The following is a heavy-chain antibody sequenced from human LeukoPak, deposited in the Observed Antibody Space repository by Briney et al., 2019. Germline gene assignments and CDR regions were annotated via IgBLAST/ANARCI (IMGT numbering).Heavy chain of an antibody. CDR2: IYYSGST. J-gene: IGHJ3*02. CDR3: ARVWYGARGVGAFDI. D-gene: IGHD3-10*01. V-gene: IGHV4-59*01. CDR1: GGSISSYY. Sequence: SETLSLTCTVSGGSISSYYWSWIRQPPGKGLEWIGYIYYSGSTNYNPSLKSRVTISVDTSKNQFSLKLSSVTAADTAVYYCARVWYGARGVGAFDIWGQGTMVTVSS.